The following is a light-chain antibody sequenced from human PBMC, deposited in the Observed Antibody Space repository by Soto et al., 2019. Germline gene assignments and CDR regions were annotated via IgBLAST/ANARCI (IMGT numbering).Light chain of an antibody. V-gene: IGKV1-5*03. CDR1: QTISSW. CDR2: KAS. J-gene: IGKJ1*01. Sequence: DIQMTQSPSTLSGSVGDRVTITCRASQTISSWLAWYQQKPGKAPKLLIYKASSLESGVPSRFSGSGSGTDFTLTISSLQPEDSATYYCQQSYSAPQTFGQGTKVDIK. CDR3: QQSYSAPQT.